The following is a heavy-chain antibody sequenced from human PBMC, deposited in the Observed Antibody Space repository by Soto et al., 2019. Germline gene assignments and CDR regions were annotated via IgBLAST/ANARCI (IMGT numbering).Heavy chain of an antibody. CDR2: IEGDGSST. J-gene: IGHJ3*01. V-gene: IGHV3-74*01. D-gene: IGHD6-13*01. CDR3: AREGLDTAGFFDV. CDR1: GFTFSSYW. Sequence: PGGSLRLSXAASGFTFSSYWMHWVRQAPGKGLEWVSRIEGDGSSTTSADSVKGQFTVSRDDARNTLYLQMSSLRADDTAIYYCAREGLDTAGFFDVWGQGTMVTVSS.